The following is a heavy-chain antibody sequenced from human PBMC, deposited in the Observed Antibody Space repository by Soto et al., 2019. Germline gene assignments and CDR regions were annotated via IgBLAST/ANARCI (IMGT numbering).Heavy chain of an antibody. V-gene: IGHV1-18*01. Sequence: EASVKVSCKASGYTFTSYGISWVRQAPGQGLEWMGWISAYNGNTNYAQKLQGRVTMSTDTSTSTAYMELRSLRSDDTAVYYCARTSHLEYNWFDPWGQGTLVTVSS. CDR3: ARTSHLEYNWFDP. CDR2: ISAYNGNT. CDR1: GYTFTSYG. J-gene: IGHJ5*02.